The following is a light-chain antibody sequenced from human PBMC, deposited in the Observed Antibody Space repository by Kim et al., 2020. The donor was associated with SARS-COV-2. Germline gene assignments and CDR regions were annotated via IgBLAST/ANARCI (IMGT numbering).Light chain of an antibody. V-gene: IGKV3-20*01. CDR3: QQYGSPQIT. J-gene: IGKJ5*01. Sequence: APGERATLSCRASQSVSSNYLAWYQQKPGQAPRLLIYLASSRASGIPDRFSGSGSGTDFTLTISRLEPEDFAVYYCQQYGSPQITFGQGTRLEIK. CDR1: QSVSSNY. CDR2: LAS.